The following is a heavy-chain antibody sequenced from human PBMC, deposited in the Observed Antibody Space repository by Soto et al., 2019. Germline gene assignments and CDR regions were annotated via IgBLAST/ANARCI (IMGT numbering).Heavy chain of an antibody. CDR2: IKSKTDGGTT. Sequence: PGGSLRLSCAASGFTFSNAWMSWVRQAPGKGLEWVGRIKSKTDGGTTDYAAPVKGRFTISRDDSKNTPYLQMNSLKTEDTAVYYCTTVLDYYDSSGYYFFDYWGQGTLVTVSS. V-gene: IGHV3-15*01. D-gene: IGHD3-22*01. CDR1: GFTFSNAW. CDR3: TTVLDYYDSSGYYFFDY. J-gene: IGHJ4*02.